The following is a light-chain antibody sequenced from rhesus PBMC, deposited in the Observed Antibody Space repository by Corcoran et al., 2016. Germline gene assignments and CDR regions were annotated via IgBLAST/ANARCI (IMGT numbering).Light chain of an antibody. Sequence: DIQMTQSPSSLSASVGDTVTITCRASQDIRSYLNWFQQKPGKAPRPLLYGATALKTGVPSRFSGSGAGTDFTLTISSLEPEDLATYYCQQFKDYPLTFGGGTKVEIK. J-gene: IGKJ4*01. CDR2: GAT. V-gene: IGKV1-28*02. CDR3: QQFKDYPLT. CDR1: QDIRSY.